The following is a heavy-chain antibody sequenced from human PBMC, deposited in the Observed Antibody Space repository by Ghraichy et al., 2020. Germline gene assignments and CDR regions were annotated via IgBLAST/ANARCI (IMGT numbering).Heavy chain of an antibody. V-gene: IGHV6-1*01. CDR1: GDSVSSNSAA. CDR3: ARDRFSWSMTTVTSEYEYYFDC. Sequence: SQTLSLTCAISGDSVSSNSAAWNWIRQSPSRGLEWLGMTYYRSKWYNDYAVSVKSRITINPDTSKNQFSLQLNSVTPEDTAVYYCARDRFSWSMTTVTSEYEYYFDCWGQGTLVTVSS. J-gene: IGHJ4*02. CDR2: TYYRSKWYN. D-gene: IGHD4-17*01.